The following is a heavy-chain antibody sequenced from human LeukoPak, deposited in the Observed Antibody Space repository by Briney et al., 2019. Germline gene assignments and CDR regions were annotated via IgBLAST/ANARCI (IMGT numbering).Heavy chain of an antibody. D-gene: IGHD1-14*01. CDR1: GASISGHY. J-gene: IGHJ3*02. Sequence: TSETLSLTCTVSGASISGHYLTWIRQPPGKGLEWIGYISYIGSTNYNPSLKGRVTISVDTSKNQFSLKLSSVTAADSAVYYCARDEISINALDMWGQGTMVTVSS. CDR2: ISYIGST. V-gene: IGHV4-59*11. CDR3: ARDEISINALDM.